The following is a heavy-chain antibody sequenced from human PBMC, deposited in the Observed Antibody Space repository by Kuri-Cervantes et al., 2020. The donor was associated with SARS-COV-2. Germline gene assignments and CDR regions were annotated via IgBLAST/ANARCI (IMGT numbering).Heavy chain of an antibody. Sequence: GESLKISCKTSGFSFSSYWIALVRQMPGKGLEWMGFIYPYDSDIRYSPSFQGQVTISADKSISTAYLQWSSLKASDTAMYYCARGRVEQLAGENWFDPWGQGTLVTVSS. J-gene: IGHJ5*02. CDR1: GFSFSSYW. D-gene: IGHD6-6*01. V-gene: IGHV5-51*01. CDR3: ARGRVEQLAGENWFDP. CDR2: IYPYDSDI.